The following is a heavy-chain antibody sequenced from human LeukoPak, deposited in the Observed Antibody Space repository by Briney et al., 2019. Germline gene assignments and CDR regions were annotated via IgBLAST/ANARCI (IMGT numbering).Heavy chain of an antibody. J-gene: IGHJ4*02. CDR1: GYSFTGYA. CDR2: INAITGKP. Sequence: ASVKVSCKASGYSFTGYAMNWVRQAPGQGLEWLGWINAITGKPTYAPGFTGRFVFSLDTSVSTAYLQISSLKTEDTAVYYCARASWFHGLAAYWGQGTLVTVSS. V-gene: IGHV7-4-1*02. CDR3: ARASWFHGLAAY. D-gene: IGHD3-10*01.